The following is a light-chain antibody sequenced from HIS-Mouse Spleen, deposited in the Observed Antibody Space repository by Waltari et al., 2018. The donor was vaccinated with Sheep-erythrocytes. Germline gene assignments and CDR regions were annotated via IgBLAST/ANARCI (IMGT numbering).Light chain of an antibody. J-gene: IGLJ3*02. CDR1: GLAITQY. Sequence: SYELTQPSSVSVSPGQTARITCSGDGLAITQYARWFQQKPGQAPVLVIYKDTERPSGIPERFSGSSSGTTVTLTISGAQVEDEADYYCYSAADNNWVFGGGTKLTVL. V-gene: IGLV3-27*01. CDR3: YSAADNNWV. CDR2: KDT.